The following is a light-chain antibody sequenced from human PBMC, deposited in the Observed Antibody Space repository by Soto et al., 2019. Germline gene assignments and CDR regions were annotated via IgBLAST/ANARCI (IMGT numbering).Light chain of an antibody. CDR2: GAS. CDR3: QHNDNCPHT. J-gene: IGKJ2*01. Sequence: EMVMTQSPATLSVSPGERATLSCRASQNLSRNLAWYQQQPGQAPRLLIYGASTRATGIPARFSGSGSGTFFTLTSSRLQSDYFAVYYCQHNDNCPHTFGQGTKLEIK. V-gene: IGKV3-15*01. CDR1: QNLSRN.